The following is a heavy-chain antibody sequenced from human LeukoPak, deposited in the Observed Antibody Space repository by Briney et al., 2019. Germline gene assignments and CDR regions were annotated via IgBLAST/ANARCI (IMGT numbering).Heavy chain of an antibody. V-gene: IGHV1-18*01. CDR1: GYTFTSYG. Sequence: ASVKVSCKASGYTFTSYGINWVRQAPGQGLEWMGWISTYNGDTNYAQRLQGRVTMTTDTSTSTAYMELRSLRSDDTAVYYCARSYYYDSSAYSDYWGQETLVIVSS. J-gene: IGHJ4*02. CDR2: ISTYNGDT. D-gene: IGHD3-22*01. CDR3: ARSYYYDSSAYSDY.